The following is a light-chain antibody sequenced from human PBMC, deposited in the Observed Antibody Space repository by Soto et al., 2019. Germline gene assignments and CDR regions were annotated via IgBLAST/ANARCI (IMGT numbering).Light chain of an antibody. Sequence: QSALTQPASVSGSPGQSITISCTGTSSDVGGYKFVSWYQQHPGKAPKLMIYDVSNRPSGVSNRFAGSKSGNTASLTISGLQAEDDADYYCSSYTTSSNRVFGGGTKLTVL. CDR1: SSDVGGYKF. J-gene: IGLJ3*02. CDR2: DVS. CDR3: SSYTTSSNRV. V-gene: IGLV2-14*01.